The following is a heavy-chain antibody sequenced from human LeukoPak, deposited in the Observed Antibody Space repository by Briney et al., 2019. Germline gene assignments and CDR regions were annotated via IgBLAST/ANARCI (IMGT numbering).Heavy chain of an antibody. Sequence: GASVKVSCKASGYTFTGYYMHWVRQAPGQGLEWMGWINPNSGGTNYAQKFQGRVTMTRDTSICTAYMELSRLRSDDTAVYYCARDFHCSGGSCYPYYYYGMDVWGQGTTVTVSS. CDR3: ARDFHCSGGSCYPYYYYGMDV. J-gene: IGHJ6*02. CDR1: GYTFTGYY. V-gene: IGHV1-2*02. D-gene: IGHD2-15*01. CDR2: INPNSGGT.